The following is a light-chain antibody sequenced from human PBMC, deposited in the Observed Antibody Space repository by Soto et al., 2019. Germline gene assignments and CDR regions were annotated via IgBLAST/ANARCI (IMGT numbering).Light chain of an antibody. V-gene: IGLV2-14*01. CDR3: SSYTSTSTYV. Sequence: QSALTQPASVSGSPGQSIAISCTGTSSDVGGYNYVSWYQQYPGKAPKLVIYHVRNRPSGVSNRFSGSKSGNSASLTTSGLQAEDEADYYCSSYTSTSTYVFGTGTKVTVL. CDR2: HVR. CDR1: SSDVGGYNY. J-gene: IGLJ1*01.